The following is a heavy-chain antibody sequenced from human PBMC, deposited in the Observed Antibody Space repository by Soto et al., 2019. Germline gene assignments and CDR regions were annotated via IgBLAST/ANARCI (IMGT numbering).Heavy chain of an antibody. CDR3: ARAVAVAADFDY. CDR1: GYTFTGYA. Sequence: QVQRVQSGAEEKKPGASVKVSCKAPGYTFTGYAMHWVRQAPGQRLEWMGWINAGNGNTKYSQKFQGRVTITRDTSASTAYMELSSLRSEDTAVYYCARAVAVAADFDYWGQGTLVTVSS. CDR2: INAGNGNT. D-gene: IGHD6-19*01. J-gene: IGHJ4*02. V-gene: IGHV1-3*05.